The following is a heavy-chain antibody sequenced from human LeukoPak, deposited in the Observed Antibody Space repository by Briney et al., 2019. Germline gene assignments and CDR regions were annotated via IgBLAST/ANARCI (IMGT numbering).Heavy chain of an antibody. CDR3: ARFNPYYYYGMDV. CDR2: IYSGGST. CDR1: GFTVSSNY. J-gene: IGHJ6*02. V-gene: IGHV3-53*01. Sequence: GSLRLSCAASGFTVSSNYMSWVRQAPGKGLEWVSVIYSGGSTYYADSVKGRFTISRDNSKNTLYLQMNSLRAEDTAVYYCARFNPYYYYGMDVWGQRTTVTVSS.